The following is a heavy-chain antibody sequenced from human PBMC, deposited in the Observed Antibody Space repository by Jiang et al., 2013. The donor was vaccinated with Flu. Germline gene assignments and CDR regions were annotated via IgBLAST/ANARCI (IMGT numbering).Heavy chain of an antibody. Sequence: QLLESGGGVIQPGRSLRISCGASGFTFSDYGMHWVRQXPGKGLEWVAIIWYDGRNKNYADSVKGRFAISRDNSKRNLYLQMNSLRDEDTAVYYCARDRARYFSDRRGSYGMDVWGQGTTVTVSS. CDR3: ARDRARYFSDRRGSYGMDV. CDR1: GFTFSDYG. D-gene: IGHD3-22*01. J-gene: IGHJ6*02. V-gene: IGHV3-33*01. CDR2: IWYDGRNK.